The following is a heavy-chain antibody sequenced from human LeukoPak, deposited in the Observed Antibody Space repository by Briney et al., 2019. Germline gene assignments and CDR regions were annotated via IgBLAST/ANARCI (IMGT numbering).Heavy chain of an antibody. CDR1: GGSLTTYH. CDR3: ARGFRGSCFDY. Sequence: PSETLSLTCTVSGGSLTTYHWSWIRQPPGKGLEWIGYIQYSGNTKYHPSLESRVTISVDTSKNQISLKVRSMTAADTAVYYCARGFRGSCFDYWGQGNLVTVSS. D-gene: IGHD6-13*01. J-gene: IGHJ4*02. V-gene: IGHV4-59*01. CDR2: IQYSGNT.